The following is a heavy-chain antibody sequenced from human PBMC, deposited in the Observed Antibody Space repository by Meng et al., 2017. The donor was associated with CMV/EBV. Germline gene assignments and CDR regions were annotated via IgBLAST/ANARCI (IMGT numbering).Heavy chain of an antibody. CDR1: GFTFSDHY. J-gene: IGHJ3*02. Sequence: GGSLRLSCAASGFTFSDHYMDWVRQAPGKGLEWVGRTRNKANSYTTEYAASVKGRFTISRDDSKNSLYPQMNSLKTEDTAVYYCARSQGDFWSGSDAFDIWGQGTMVTVSS. CDR3: ARSQGDFWSGSDAFDI. CDR2: TRNKANSYTT. D-gene: IGHD3-3*01. V-gene: IGHV3-72*01.